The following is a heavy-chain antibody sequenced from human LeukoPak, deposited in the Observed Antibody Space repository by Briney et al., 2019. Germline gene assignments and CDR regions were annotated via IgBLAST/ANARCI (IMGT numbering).Heavy chain of an antibody. D-gene: IGHD6-6*01. CDR1: RFIFRNYA. Sequence: GGSLRLSCAASRFIFRNYAMSWVRQAPGRGLEWLSIISGTADSKYYADSVKGRFTISRDNPRSTLYLEMNILRAEDTAVYYCAKRVPYSSSSVYFDYWGQGTLVTVSS. CDR3: AKRVPYSSSSVYFDY. V-gene: IGHV3-23*01. J-gene: IGHJ4*02. CDR2: ISGTADSK.